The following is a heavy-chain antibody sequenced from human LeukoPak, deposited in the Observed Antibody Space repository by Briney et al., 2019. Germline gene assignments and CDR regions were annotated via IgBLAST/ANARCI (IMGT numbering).Heavy chain of an antibody. CDR3: ARDRSSSWYNDY. D-gene: IGHD6-13*01. CDR1: GGSISSYY. J-gene: IGHJ4*02. V-gene: IGHV4-4*07. CDR2: IYTSGST. Sequence: SETLSLTCTVSGGSISSYYWSWIRQPAGKGLKWIGRIYTSGSTNYNPSLKSRVTMSVDTSKNQFSLKLSSVTAADTAVYYCARDRSSSWYNDYWGQGTLVTVSS.